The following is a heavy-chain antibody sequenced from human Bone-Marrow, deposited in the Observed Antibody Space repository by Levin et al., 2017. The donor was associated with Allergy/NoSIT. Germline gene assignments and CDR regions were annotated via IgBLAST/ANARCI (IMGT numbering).Heavy chain of an antibody. CDR1: GFAVNSSGVA. J-gene: IGHJ5*02. Sequence: SGPTLVKPTQTLTLTCTFSGFAVNSSGVAVGWFRQPPGKAPEWLALIYWHDDARYSPSLRSRLTITKDPSENLVVLTLSNMEPADAGTYFCAHRPAHSGYYQSWGQGIVVTVSS. CDR2: IYWHDDA. D-gene: IGHD5-12*01. V-gene: IGHV2-5*01. CDR3: AHRPAHSGYYQS.